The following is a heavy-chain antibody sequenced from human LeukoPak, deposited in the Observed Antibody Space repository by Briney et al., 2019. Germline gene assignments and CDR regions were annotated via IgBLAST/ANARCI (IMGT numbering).Heavy chain of an antibody. D-gene: IGHD2-2*01. CDR1: GFTFSSYA. CDR2: ISGSGGTT. CDR3: AKGVYSTASGAFDI. Sequence: GGSLRLSCAASGFTFSSYAMSWVRQSPGKGLEWVSGISGSGGTTYDADSVKGRFTISRDNSENTVFLQMSSLGVDDTAVYYCAKGVYSTASGAFDIWGQGTMVTVSS. J-gene: IGHJ3*02. V-gene: IGHV3-23*01.